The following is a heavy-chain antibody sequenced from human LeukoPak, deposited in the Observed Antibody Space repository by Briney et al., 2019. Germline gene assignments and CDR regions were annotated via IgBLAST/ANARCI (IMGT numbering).Heavy chain of an antibody. Sequence: SETLSLTCTVSGGSISSYYWSWIRQPAGKGLEWIGRIYTSGSTNYNPSLKSRVTMSVDTSKNQFSLKLSSVTAADTAVYYCARDRYYYYGSGSPPYYFDYWGQGTLVTVSS. J-gene: IGHJ4*02. CDR1: GGSISSYY. D-gene: IGHD3-10*01. CDR2: IYTSGST. V-gene: IGHV4-4*07. CDR3: ARDRYYYYGSGSPPYYFDY.